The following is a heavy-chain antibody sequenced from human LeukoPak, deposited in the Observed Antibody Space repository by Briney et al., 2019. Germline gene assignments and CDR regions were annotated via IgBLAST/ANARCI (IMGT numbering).Heavy chain of an antibody. Sequence: SVKVSCKASGGTFSSYAISWVRQAPGQGLEWMGGIIPIFGTANYAQKFQGRVTITTDESTSTAYMELSSLRSEDTAVYYCARGRGTTGTTTQVSYYYYYMDVWGKGTTVTVSS. V-gene: IGHV1-69*05. J-gene: IGHJ6*03. CDR1: GGTFSSYA. D-gene: IGHD1-1*01. CDR3: ARGRGTTGTTTQVSYYYYYMDV. CDR2: IIPIFGTA.